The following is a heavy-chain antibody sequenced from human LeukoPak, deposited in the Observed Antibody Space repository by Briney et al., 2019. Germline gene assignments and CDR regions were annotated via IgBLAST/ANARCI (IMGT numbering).Heavy chain of an antibody. CDR3: ARADCGGDCWAFDI. D-gene: IGHD2-21*02. CDR2: ISSSSSTI. V-gene: IGHV3-48*01. J-gene: IGHJ3*02. CDR1: GFTFDSYS. Sequence: PGGSLRLSCAASGFTFDSYSMNWVRQAPGKGLEWVSSISSSSSTIYYADSVKGRFTISRDNAKNSLYLQMNSLRAEDTAVYYCARADCGGDCWAFDIWGQGTMVTVSS.